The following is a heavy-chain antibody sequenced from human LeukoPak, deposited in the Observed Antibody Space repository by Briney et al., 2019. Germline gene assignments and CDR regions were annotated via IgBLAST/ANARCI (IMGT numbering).Heavy chain of an antibody. CDR1: GFTFSSYA. J-gene: IGHJ3*02. Sequence: GGSLRLSCAASGFTFSSYAMHWVRQAPGKGLEWVAVISYDGSNKYYADSVKGRFTISRDNSKNTLYLQMNSLRAEDTAVYYCAGGTSSSSGSAFDIWGQGTMVTVSS. CDR3: AGGTSSSSGSAFDI. D-gene: IGHD6-6*01. V-gene: IGHV3-30*04. CDR2: ISYDGSNK.